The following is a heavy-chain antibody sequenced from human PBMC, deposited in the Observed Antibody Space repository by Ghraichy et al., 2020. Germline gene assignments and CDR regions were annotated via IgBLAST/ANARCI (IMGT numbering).Heavy chain of an antibody. CDR1: GGSFSGYY. D-gene: IGHD6-6*01. V-gene: IGHV4-34*01. CDR2: INHSGST. Sequence: SETLSLTCAVYGGSFSGYYWSWIRQPPGKGLEWIGEINHSGSTNYNPSLKSRVTISVDTSKNQFSLKLSSVTAADTAVYYCARGGIGIAARRYFDYWGQGTLVTVSS. CDR3: ARGGIGIAARRYFDY. J-gene: IGHJ4*02.